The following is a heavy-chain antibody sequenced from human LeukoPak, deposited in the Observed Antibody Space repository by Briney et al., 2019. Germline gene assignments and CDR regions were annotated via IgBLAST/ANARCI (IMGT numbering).Heavy chain of an antibody. CDR2: IYYSGST. Sequence: PSETLSLTCTVSGDSISSYYWSWIRQPPGKGLEWIGYIYYSGSTKYNPSLKSRVTISVDTSKNQFSLKLSSVTAADTAVYYCAREDTAMGYFDYWGQGTLVTVSS. CDR3: AREDTAMGYFDY. V-gene: IGHV4-59*01. J-gene: IGHJ4*02. CDR1: GDSISSYY. D-gene: IGHD5-18*01.